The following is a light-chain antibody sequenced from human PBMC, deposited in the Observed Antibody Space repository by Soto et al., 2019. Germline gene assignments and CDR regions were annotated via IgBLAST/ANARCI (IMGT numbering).Light chain of an antibody. Sequence: EIVFTQSPGTPSFSPGERAPLSCRASQSVGSSLSWYQQKPGQAPRLLFYGASNRATAIPDRFSGSGFGTDFTLTITRLEPEDFAVYYCQQYGDSPQTFGPGTKVDI. CDR2: GAS. V-gene: IGKV3-20*01. J-gene: IGKJ1*01. CDR1: QSVGSS. CDR3: QQYGDSPQT.